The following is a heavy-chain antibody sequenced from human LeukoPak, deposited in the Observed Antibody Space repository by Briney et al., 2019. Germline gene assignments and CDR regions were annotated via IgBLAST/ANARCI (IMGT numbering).Heavy chain of an antibody. J-gene: IGHJ4*02. Sequence: GSLRLSCAASGFTFSGSALHWVRQASGKGLEWVGRIRSTANGYATAYAASVKGRFTISRDDSKNTAYLQMDSLKTEDTAVYYCTGNYYGSGSHADFDYWGQGTLVTVSS. V-gene: IGHV3-73*01. CDR1: GFTFSGSA. D-gene: IGHD3-10*01. CDR2: IRSTANGYAT. CDR3: TGNYYGSGSHADFDY.